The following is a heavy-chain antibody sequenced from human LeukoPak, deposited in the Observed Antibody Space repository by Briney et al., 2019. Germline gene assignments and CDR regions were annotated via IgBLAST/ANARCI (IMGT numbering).Heavy chain of an antibody. D-gene: IGHD6-13*01. V-gene: IGHV4-34*01. Sequence: PSETLSLTCAVYGGSFSGYYWSWIRQPPGKGQEWIGEINHSGSTNYNPSLKSRVTISVDTSKNQFSLKLSSVTAADTAVYYCASHSSWYGDYWGQGTLVTVSS. CDR3: ASHSSWYGDY. CDR1: GGSFSGYY. CDR2: INHSGST. J-gene: IGHJ4*02.